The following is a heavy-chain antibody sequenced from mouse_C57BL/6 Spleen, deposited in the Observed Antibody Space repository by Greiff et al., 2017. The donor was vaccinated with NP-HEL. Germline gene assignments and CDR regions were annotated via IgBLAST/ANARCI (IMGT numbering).Heavy chain of an antibody. Sequence: QVHVKQSGAELVKPGASVKMSCKASGYTFTSYWITWVKQRPGQGLEWIGDIYPGSGSTNYNEKFKSKATLTVDTSSSTAYMQLSSLTSEDSAVYYCARHYSGSSYWYFDVWGTGTTVTVSS. CDR2: IYPGSGST. J-gene: IGHJ1*03. CDR3: ARHYSGSSYWYFDV. D-gene: IGHD1-1*01. V-gene: IGHV1-55*01. CDR1: GYTFTSYW.